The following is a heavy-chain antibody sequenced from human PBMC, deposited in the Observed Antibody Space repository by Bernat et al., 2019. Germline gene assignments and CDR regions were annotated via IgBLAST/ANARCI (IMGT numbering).Heavy chain of an antibody. Sequence: EVQLLESGGGLVQTGGSLRLSCAASGFTFSSYAMSWVRQAPGKGLEWVSGISGSGGSTYYADSVKGRFTISRDNSKNTVYLQMNSLRAEDTAVYYCAKGRKSPPIDSWGQGTLVTVSS. J-gene: IGHJ4*02. CDR2: ISGSGGST. CDR3: AKGRKSPPIDS. V-gene: IGHV3-23*01. CDR1: GFTFSSYA.